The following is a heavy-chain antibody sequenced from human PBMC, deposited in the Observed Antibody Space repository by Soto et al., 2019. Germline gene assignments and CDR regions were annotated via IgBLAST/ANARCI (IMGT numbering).Heavy chain of an antibody. CDR2: ISYDGSNK. CDR3: AKDLFEEYSGSPIYGMDV. D-gene: IGHD5-12*01. Sequence: GGSLRLSCAASGFTFSSYGMHWVRQAPGKGLEWVAVISYDGSNKYYADSVKGRFTISRDNSKNTLYLQMNSLRAEDTAVYYCAKDLFEEYSGSPIYGMDVWGQGTTVTVSS. V-gene: IGHV3-30*18. CDR1: GFTFSSYG. J-gene: IGHJ6*02.